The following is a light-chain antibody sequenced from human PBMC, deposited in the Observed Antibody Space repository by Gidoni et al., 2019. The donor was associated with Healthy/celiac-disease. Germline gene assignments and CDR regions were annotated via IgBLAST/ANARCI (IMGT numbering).Light chain of an antibody. CDR2: DAS. J-gene: IGKJ3*01. CDR1: QIVSSY. Sequence: EIVLTQSPATLSLSPGERATLSCRASQIVSSYLAWYQQKPGHAPRLLIYDASNRATGIPARFSGSVSGTDFTLTISSLEPEDFAVYYCQRGFTFGPGTKVDIK. CDR3: QRGFT. V-gene: IGKV3-11*01.